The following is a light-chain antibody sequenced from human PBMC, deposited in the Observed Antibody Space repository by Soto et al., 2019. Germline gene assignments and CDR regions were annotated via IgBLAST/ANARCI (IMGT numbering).Light chain of an antibody. V-gene: IGLV2-14*01. J-gene: IGLJ2*01. CDR3: SSYTSSSTRV. Sequence: QSALTQPASVSGSPGQSITISCTGTSSDVGGYTYVSWYQQHPGKAPKLMIYEVSHRPSGVSNRFSGSKSGNTASLTISGLQAEDEADYYCSSYTSSSTRVFGGGTKLTV. CDR2: EVS. CDR1: SSDVGGYTY.